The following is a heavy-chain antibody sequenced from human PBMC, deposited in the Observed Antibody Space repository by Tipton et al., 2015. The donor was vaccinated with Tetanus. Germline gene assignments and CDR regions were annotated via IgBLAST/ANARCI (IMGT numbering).Heavy chain of an antibody. J-gene: IGHJ6*02. V-gene: IGHV3-48*01. CDR3: AKSHGYCSGGSCYYYYGMDV. Sequence: SLRLSCAASGFTFSSYSMNWVRQAPGKGLEWVSNISSSSSTIYYADSVKGRFTISRDNSKNTLYLQMNSLRAEDTAVYYCAKSHGYCSGGSCYYYYGMDVWGQGTTVTVSS. D-gene: IGHD2-15*01. CDR1: GFTFSSYS. CDR2: ISSSSSTI.